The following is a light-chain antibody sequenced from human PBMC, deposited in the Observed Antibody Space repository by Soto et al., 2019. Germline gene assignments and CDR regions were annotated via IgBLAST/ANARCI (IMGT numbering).Light chain of an antibody. V-gene: IGKV1-33*01. CDR2: DAS. Sequence: DIQMTQSPSSLSASVGDRVTITCQASPDISNYLNWYQQKPGKAPKLLIYDASNLETGVPSRFSGSGSGTDFPFTISSLQPEDIATYYCQQYDNLPRTFGQGTKVEIK. CDR3: QQYDNLPRT. J-gene: IGKJ1*01. CDR1: PDISNY.